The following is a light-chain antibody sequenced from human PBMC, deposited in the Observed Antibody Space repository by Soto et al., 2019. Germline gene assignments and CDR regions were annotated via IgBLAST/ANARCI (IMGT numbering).Light chain of an antibody. CDR3: CSYAGSSTSYV. Sequence: QSVLTQPASVSGSPGRWITISCTGTSSDFGSYNLVSWYQQHPGKAPKLMIYEGSKRPSGVSNRFSGSKSGNTASLTISGLQAEDEADYYCCSYAGSSTSYVFGTGTKVTVL. CDR2: EGS. CDR1: SSDFGSYNL. J-gene: IGLJ1*01. V-gene: IGLV2-23*01.